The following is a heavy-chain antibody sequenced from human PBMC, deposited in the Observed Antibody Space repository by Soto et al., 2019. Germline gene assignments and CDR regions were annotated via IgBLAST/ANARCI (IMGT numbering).Heavy chain of an antibody. D-gene: IGHD3-3*01. Sequence: QVQLVESGGGLVNPGGSLRLSCAASGFTFSDHYMSWIRQAPGKGLEWISDISGSGTTTYYAVSVKGRFTISRDNAKNSMYLQMNRLRAEDTAVYYCARSNNAELEGFYYDFWSGYLDVWGKGTTVTVSS. CDR3: ARSNNAELEGFYYDFWSGYLDV. CDR2: ISGSGTTT. CDR1: GFTFSDHY. V-gene: IGHV3-11*01. J-gene: IGHJ6*03.